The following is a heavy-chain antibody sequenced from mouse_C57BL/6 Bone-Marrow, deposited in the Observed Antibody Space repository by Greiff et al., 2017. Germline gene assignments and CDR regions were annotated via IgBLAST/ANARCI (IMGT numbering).Heavy chain of an antibody. CDR2: INPSTGGT. J-gene: IGHJ3*01. CDR3: ARWDYDGAWFAY. CDR1: GYSFTGYY. V-gene: IGHV1-42*01. Sequence: EVKLQESGPELVKPGASVKISCKASGYSFTGYYMNWVKQSPEKSLEWIGEINPSTGGTTYNQKFKAKATLTVDKSSSTAYMQLKSLTSEDSAVYYCARWDYDGAWFAYWGQGTLVTVSA. D-gene: IGHD2-4*01.